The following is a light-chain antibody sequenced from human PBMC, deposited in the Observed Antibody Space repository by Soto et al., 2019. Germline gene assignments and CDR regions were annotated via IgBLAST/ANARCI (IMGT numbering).Light chain of an antibody. CDR2: EVT. CDR1: DSDVGGYNR. J-gene: IGLJ1*01. Sequence: QSALTQPPSVSASPGQSVTISCTGTDSDVGGYNRVSWYQQPPGTAPKLMLYEVTNRPSGVPDRFSGSKSGNTASLTISGLQAEDEADYYCSSYTSDSTYVFGTGTKVTVL. CDR3: SSYTSDSTYV. V-gene: IGLV2-18*02.